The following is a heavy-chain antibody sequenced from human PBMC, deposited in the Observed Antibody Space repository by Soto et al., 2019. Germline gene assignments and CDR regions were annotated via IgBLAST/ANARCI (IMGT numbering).Heavy chain of an antibody. V-gene: IGHV3-7*05. CDR3: ASPQQWLGQRGDFDY. Sequence: EVQLVESGGGLVQPGGSLRLSCAASGFTFSSYWMSWVRQAPGKGLEWVANIRQDGSDKYYVDSVKGRFTISRDNSKNSLYLQMNSLRAEDTATYYCASPQQWLGQRGDFDYWGQGTLVTVSS. J-gene: IGHJ4*02. CDR1: GFTFSSYW. D-gene: IGHD6-19*01. CDR2: IRQDGSDK.